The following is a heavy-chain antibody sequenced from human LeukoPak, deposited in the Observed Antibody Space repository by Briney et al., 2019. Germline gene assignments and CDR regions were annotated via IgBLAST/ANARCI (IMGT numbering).Heavy chain of an antibody. CDR1: GFTFSSYA. Sequence: GGSLRLSCAASGFTFSSYAMSWVRQAPGKGLEWVSAISGSGGSTYYADSVKGRFTISRDNSKNTLYLQMNSLRAEDTAVYYCARDRYDSSGSWRGYFDYWGQGTLVTVSS. CDR3: ARDRYDSSGSWRGYFDY. J-gene: IGHJ4*02. V-gene: IGHV3-23*01. CDR2: ISGSGGST. D-gene: IGHD3-22*01.